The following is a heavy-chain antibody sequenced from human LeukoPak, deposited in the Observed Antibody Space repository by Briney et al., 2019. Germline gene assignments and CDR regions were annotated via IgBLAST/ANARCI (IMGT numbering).Heavy chain of an antibody. CDR1: GYTFSNYW. D-gene: IGHD5/OR15-5a*01. V-gene: IGHV5-51*01. J-gene: IGHJ4*02. Sequence: GESLKISCTVSGYTFSNYWFCWVRQMPGKGREWMGIIYPGDSDTRYSPSFQGQVTISADKSISTAYLQWSSLKASDTAFYYCARFVSANYYFDFWGQGTLVTVSS. CDR3: ARFVSANYYFDF. CDR2: IYPGDSDT.